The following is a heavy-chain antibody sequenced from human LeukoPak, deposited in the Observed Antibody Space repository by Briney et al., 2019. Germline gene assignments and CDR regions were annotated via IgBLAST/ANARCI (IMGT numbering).Heavy chain of an antibody. CDR1: GFTVSNKY. Sequence: GGSLRLSCAASGFTVSNKYMNWVRQAPGKGLEWVSVIYSAGSTYYADSVQGRFTISRDNSKNTLYLQMNSLRGEGTAVYYCARSVWLSYFDNWGQGTLVTVSS. CDR2: IYSAGST. D-gene: IGHD2-8*01. J-gene: IGHJ4*02. V-gene: IGHV3-66*01. CDR3: ARSVWLSYFDN.